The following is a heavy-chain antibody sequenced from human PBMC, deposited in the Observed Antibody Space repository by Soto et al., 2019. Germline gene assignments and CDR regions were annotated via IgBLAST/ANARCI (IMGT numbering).Heavy chain of an antibody. Sequence: PGGSLRLSCAASGFTFSDYYMSWIRQAPGKGLEWVSYISSSGSTIYYADSVKGRFTISRDNAKNSLYLQMNSLRAEDTAVYYCARVGYNWNSAYMDVWGKGTTVTVSS. D-gene: IGHD1-7*01. CDR1: GFTFSDYY. V-gene: IGHV3-11*01. CDR2: ISSSGSTI. CDR3: ARVGYNWNSAYMDV. J-gene: IGHJ6*03.